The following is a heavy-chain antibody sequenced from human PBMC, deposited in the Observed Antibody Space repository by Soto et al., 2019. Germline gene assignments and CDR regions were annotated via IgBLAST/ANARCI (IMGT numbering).Heavy chain of an antibody. Sequence: QVQLQESGPGLVKPSGTLSLTCAVSGDSISNSRWWTWVRQPPGKGLEWIGDIFHSGDTNYNPSLKXRVFISVDKSQNQFSLKVTSVTAADTAVYYCAYSTGWYRHDVWGQGTLVTVSS. J-gene: IGHJ3*01. D-gene: IGHD6-19*01. V-gene: IGHV4-4*02. CDR1: GDSISNSRW. CDR3: AYSTGWYRHDV. CDR2: IFHSGDT.